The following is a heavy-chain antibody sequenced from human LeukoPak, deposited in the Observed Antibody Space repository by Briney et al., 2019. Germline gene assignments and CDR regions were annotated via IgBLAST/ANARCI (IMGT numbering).Heavy chain of an antibody. CDR2: IKSKTDGGTT. J-gene: IGHJ4*02. CDR3: STGFLGRY. Sequence: GGSLRLSCVASGFIFSTAWMSWVRQAPGKGLEWVGRIKSKTDGGTTDYAAPVKGRSTISRDDSKNTLYLQMNSLKTEDTAVYYCSTGFLGRYWGQGTLVTVYS. CDR1: GFIFSTAW. V-gene: IGHV3-15*01.